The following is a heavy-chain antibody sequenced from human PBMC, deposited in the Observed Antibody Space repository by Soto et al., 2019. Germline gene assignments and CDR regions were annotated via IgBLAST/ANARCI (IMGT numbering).Heavy chain of an antibody. V-gene: IGHV3-7*01. CDR3: VRDWSTFWGMDV. Sequence: GGSLRLSCAASGFTFSTYWMNWVRQATGKGLEWVANIKQDGSEKYYVDSVKGRLAISRDNAKDSMFLQMNNMRAEDTAVYYCVRDWSTFWGMDVWGQGTTVTVSS. J-gene: IGHJ6*02. CDR1: GFTFSTYW. CDR2: IKQDGSEK.